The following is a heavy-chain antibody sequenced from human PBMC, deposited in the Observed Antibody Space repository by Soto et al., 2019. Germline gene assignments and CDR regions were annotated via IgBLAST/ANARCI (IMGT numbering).Heavy chain of an antibody. J-gene: IGHJ6*02. CDR2: MYNTGST. D-gene: IGHD2-21*02. CDR3: ARDLWGYCGTDCYPLDV. Sequence: TLSLTCTVSGGSISRYYWCWIRQPPGKGLEWIGYMYNTGSTVYNPSFKSRVTISVDTSKNQFSLKLNSVTAADTAVYYCARDLWGYCGTDCYPLDVWGQGTTVTVSS. V-gene: IGHV4-59*01. CDR1: GGSISRYY.